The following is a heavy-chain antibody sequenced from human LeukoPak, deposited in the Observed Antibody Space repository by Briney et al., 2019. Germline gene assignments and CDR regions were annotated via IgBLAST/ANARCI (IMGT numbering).Heavy chain of an antibody. CDR3: ARAGELNYNWFDP. CDR2: IYYSGST. Sequence: SQTLSLTCTVSGGSISSGGYYWSWIRQHPGKGLEWIGYIYYSGSTYYNPSPKSRVTISVDTSKNQFSLKLSSVTAADTAVYYCARAGELNYNWFDPWGQGTLVTVSS. V-gene: IGHV4-31*03. D-gene: IGHD1-26*01. CDR1: GGSISSGGYY. J-gene: IGHJ5*02.